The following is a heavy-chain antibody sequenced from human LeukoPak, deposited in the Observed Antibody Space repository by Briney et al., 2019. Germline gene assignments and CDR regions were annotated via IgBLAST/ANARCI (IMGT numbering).Heavy chain of an antibody. V-gene: IGHV3-21*01. J-gene: IGHJ4*02. CDR2: ISSSSSYV. CDR1: GFTFTTYA. D-gene: IGHD6-19*01. Sequence: PGGSLRLSCAASGFTFTTYAMSWVRQAPGKGLEWVSFISSSSSYVSYADSVRGRFTISRDNAKNSLYLQMNSLRAEDTAVYYCARTYSTGWYFDYWGQGTLVTVSS. CDR3: ARTYSTGWYFDY.